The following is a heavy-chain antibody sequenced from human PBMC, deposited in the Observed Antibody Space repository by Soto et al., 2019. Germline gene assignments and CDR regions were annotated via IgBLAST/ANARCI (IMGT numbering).Heavy chain of an antibody. J-gene: IGHJ3*02. V-gene: IGHV3-53*01. CDR1: GFTVSSNY. Sequence: GGSLRLSCAASGFTVSSNYMSWVRQAPGKGLEWVSVIYSGGSTYYADSVKGRFTISRDSSKNTVYLQINSLGAEDTAVYYCARDSPLTSARAFDIWGQGTVVT. CDR3: ARDSPLTSARAFDI. CDR2: IYSGGST.